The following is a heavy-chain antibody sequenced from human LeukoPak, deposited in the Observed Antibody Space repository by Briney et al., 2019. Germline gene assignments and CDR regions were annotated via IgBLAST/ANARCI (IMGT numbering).Heavy chain of an antibody. CDR2: MNPNSGNT. CDR1: GYTFTSYD. J-gene: IGHJ4*02. CDR3: AKDLGYGGNPPVYFDY. Sequence: ASVKVSCKASGYTFTSYDINWVRQATGQGLEWMGWMNPNSGNTGYAQKFQGRVTMTRNTSISTAYMELSSLRAEDTAVYYCAKDLGYGGNPPVYFDYWGQGTLVTVSS. V-gene: IGHV1-8*01. D-gene: IGHD4-23*01.